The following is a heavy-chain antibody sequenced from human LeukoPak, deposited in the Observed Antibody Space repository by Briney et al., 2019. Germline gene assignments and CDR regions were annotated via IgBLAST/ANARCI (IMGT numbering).Heavy chain of an antibody. V-gene: IGHV1-3*01. CDR1: GYTFTSCA. CDR2: INAGNGNT. Sequence: GASVKVSCKASGYTFTSCAMHWVRQAPGQRLEWMGWINAGNGNTKYSQKFQGRVTITRDTSASTAYMELSSLRSEDTAVYYCARESEGGYSYGGGGYWGQGTLVTVSS. CDR3: ARESEGGYSYGGGGY. J-gene: IGHJ4*02. D-gene: IGHD5-18*01.